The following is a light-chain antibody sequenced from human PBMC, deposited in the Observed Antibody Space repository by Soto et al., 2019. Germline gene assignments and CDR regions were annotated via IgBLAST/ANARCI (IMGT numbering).Light chain of an antibody. CDR3: QQYDSFSVT. Sequence: DIQMTQSPFTLSASVGDRVTITCRASQSINNRLAWHQQKPGKAPKVLIYDVSALKRGVPPRFSGSGSGTEFTLTISSLQPDDFATYYCQQYDSFSVTFGQGTKVDIK. CDR1: QSINNR. V-gene: IGKV1-5*01. CDR2: DVS. J-gene: IGKJ1*01.